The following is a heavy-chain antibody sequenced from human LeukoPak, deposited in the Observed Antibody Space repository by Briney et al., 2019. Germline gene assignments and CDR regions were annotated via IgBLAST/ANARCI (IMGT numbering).Heavy chain of an antibody. CDR3: ATLCRGRQNPHYYDSSGHDY. CDR2: IYYSGST. CDR1: GGSISSYY. Sequence: PSETLSLTCTVSGGSISSYYWSWIRQPPGKGLEWIGYIYYSGSTNYNPSLKSRVTISVDTSKNQFSLKLSSVTAADTAVYYCATLCRGRQNPHYYDSSGHDYWGQGTLVTVSS. J-gene: IGHJ4*02. D-gene: IGHD3-22*01. V-gene: IGHV4-59*12.